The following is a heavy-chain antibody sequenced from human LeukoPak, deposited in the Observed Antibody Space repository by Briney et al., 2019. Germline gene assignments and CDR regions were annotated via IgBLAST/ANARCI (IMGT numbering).Heavy chain of an antibody. V-gene: IGHV3-23*01. CDR1: GFTFSGYS. Sequence: GGSLRLSCAASGFTFSGYSMSWVRHAPGKGLEWVAGLGRTGEYTYYADSVEGRFTISRDNYKDTVSLQMNSLRVEDSAIYYCVKDRPCDTCMPMDVWGQGTTVTVSS. CDR3: VKDRPCDTCMPMDV. J-gene: IGHJ6*02. D-gene: IGHD2-2*01. CDR2: LGRTGEYT.